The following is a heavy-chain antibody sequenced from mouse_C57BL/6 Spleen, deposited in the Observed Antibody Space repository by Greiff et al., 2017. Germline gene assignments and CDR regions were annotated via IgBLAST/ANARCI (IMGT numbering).Heavy chain of an antibody. CDR1: GYTFTEYT. Sequence: QVQLQQSGAELVKPGASVKLSCKASGYTFTEYTIHWVKQRSGQGLEWIGWFYPGSGSIKYNEKFKDKATLTADKSSSTVYMELSRLTSEDSAVYFCARHEDPLYYYGSSPFAYWGQGTLVTVSA. J-gene: IGHJ3*01. D-gene: IGHD1-1*01. V-gene: IGHV1-62-2*01. CDR2: FYPGSGSI. CDR3: ARHEDPLYYYGSSPFAY.